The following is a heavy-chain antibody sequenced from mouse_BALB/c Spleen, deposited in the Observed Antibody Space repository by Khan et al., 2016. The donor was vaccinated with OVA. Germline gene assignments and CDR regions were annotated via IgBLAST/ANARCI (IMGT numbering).Heavy chain of an antibody. J-gene: IGHJ2*01. D-gene: IGHD1-1*01. CDR1: GYSITSDYA. V-gene: IGHV3-2*02. CDR3: ARAATISTVVVTDFDF. CDR2: IKYSGST. Sequence: EVQLQEPGPGLVKPSQSLSLTCTVTGYSITSDYAWNWIRQFPGNKLEWMGYIKYSGSTSYNQSLKSRISISRDTSKNQFCLQLNSETTEDTATYYCARAATISTVVVTDFDFWGLGTTLTVSS.